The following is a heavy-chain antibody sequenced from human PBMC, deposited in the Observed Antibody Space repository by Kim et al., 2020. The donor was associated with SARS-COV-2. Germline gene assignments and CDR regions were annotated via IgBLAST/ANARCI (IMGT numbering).Heavy chain of an antibody. CDR2: IYPGDSDT. CDR3: MVRGRPGRQIPYYFGY. D-gene: IGHD3-10*01. CDR1: GYSFTSYW. Sequence: GESLKISCKGSGYSFTSYWIGWVRQMPGKGLEWMGIIYPGDSDTRYSPSFQGQVTISADKSISTVYLQWSSLKASDTAMYYCMVRGRPGRQIPYYFGYWCQRTLVTVSS. V-gene: IGHV5-51*01. J-gene: IGHJ4*02.